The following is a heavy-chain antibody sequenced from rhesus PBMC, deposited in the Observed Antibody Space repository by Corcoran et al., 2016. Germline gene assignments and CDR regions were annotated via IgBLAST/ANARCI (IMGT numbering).Heavy chain of an antibody. CDR1: GYTFTSYY. Sequence: QVQLVQSGAEIKQPGASVKLSCKASGYTFTSYYMHWVRQAPGQGLEWIELISPYNGNKGYSQTFQGRVTITTGTSTSTGYMELSSLRSEDTAVYYCTRSIAAAGPLDSWGQGVVVTVSS. CDR2: ISPYNGNK. J-gene: IGHJ6*01. CDR3: TRSIAAAGPLDS. D-gene: IGHD6-31*01. V-gene: IGHV1-180*01.